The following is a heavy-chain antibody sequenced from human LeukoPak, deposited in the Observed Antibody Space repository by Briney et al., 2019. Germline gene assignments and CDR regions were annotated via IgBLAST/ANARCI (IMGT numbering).Heavy chain of an antibody. CDR1: GGSISTYC. V-gene: IGHV4-4*07. Sequence: SQTLSLTCTVAGGSISTYCWSWIRQPAGKGLEWIGRIYTSGITDYNPSLKSRVTMSVDTSKNQFSLKLSFVTAADTAVYFCARISGAPPNHYFDYWGQGILVTVSS. D-gene: IGHD3-10*01. J-gene: IGHJ4*02. CDR2: IYTSGIT. CDR3: ARISGAPPNHYFDY.